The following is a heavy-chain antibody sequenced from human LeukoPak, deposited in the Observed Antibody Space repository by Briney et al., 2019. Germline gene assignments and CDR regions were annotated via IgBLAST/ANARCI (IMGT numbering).Heavy chain of an antibody. J-gene: IGHJ6*03. Sequence: PGGSLRLSCTASGFTFSDYYMSWIRQAPGKGLEWVSYISSSGSTIYYADSVKGRFTISRDNSKNTLYLQMNSLRAEDTAVYYCARPYSSSVYYYYYMDVWGKGTTVTISS. V-gene: IGHV3-11*04. CDR2: ISSSGSTI. CDR1: GFTFSDYY. D-gene: IGHD6-13*01. CDR3: ARPYSSSVYYYYYMDV.